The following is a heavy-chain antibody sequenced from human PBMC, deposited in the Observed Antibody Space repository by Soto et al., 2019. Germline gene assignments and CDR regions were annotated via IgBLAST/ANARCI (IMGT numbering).Heavy chain of an antibody. CDR3: ARHRIAADIFDV. D-gene: IGHD6-13*01. V-gene: IGHV5-10-1*01. Sequence: GESLKISCNASGYIFTNYWITWVRQMPGKGLEWMGRIDASDSYTNYSPSYQGHVTISVDKSITTAYLQWSSLKASDTAMYYCARHRIAADIFDVWGQGTMVTV. CDR2: IDASDSYT. CDR1: GYIFTNYW. J-gene: IGHJ3*01.